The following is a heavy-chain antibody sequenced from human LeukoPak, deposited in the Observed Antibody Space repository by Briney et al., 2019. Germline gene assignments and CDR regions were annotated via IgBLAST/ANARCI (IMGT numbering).Heavy chain of an antibody. CDR1: GGSISSYY. Sequence: PSETLSLTCTVSGGSISSYYWSWIRQPPGKGLEWIGYIYYRGSTNYNPSLKSRVTISVDTSKNQFSLKLSSVTAADTAVYYCARVRLFRAPDPYYYYYYGMDVWGKGTTVTVSS. CDR3: ARVRLFRAPDPYYYYYYGMDV. CDR2: IYYRGST. J-gene: IGHJ6*04. D-gene: IGHD2-21*01. V-gene: IGHV4-59*01.